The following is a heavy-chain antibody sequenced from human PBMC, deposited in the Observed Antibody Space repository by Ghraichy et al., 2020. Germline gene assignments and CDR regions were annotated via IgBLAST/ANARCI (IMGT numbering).Heavy chain of an antibody. CDR3: ARDATYSGYDAYFDY. CDR1: GFTFSSYS. CDR2: ISSSSSTI. J-gene: IGHJ4*02. Sequence: LSLTCAASGFTFSSYSMNWVRQAPGKGLEWVSYISSSSSTIYYADSVKGRFTISRDNAKNSLYLQMNSLRDEDTAVYYCARDATYSGYDAYFDYWGQGTLVTVSS. V-gene: IGHV3-48*02. D-gene: IGHD5-12*01.